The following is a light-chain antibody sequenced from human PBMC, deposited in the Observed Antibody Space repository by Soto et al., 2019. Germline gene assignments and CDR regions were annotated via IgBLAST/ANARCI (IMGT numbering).Light chain of an antibody. CDR1: QTINDW. J-gene: IGKJ1*01. V-gene: IGKV1-5*03. CDR3: HQYDRFPHT. CDR2: KAS. Sequence: QLTQSPPPLSASVGDRVNITCRTSQTINDWLAWYQQKTGKAPSLLIYKASTLESGVPLRFSGSRSGTEFTLTISNLQPDDFATFYCHQYDRFPHTFGQGTKVDI.